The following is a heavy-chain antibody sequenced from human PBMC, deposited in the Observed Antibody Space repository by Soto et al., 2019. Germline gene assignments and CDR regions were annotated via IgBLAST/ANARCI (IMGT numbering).Heavy chain of an antibody. V-gene: IGHV3-23*01. J-gene: IGHJ5*02. CDR2: ISATDVAT. Sequence: EVQLLESGGGLVQPGGSLRLSCAASGFSFSSYAMGWVRQAPGKGLEWVSIISATDVATYYADSVKGHFIIARDDSRRTLFLQMNSLRAEDTAVYHCVKDVYSGSSGQFDLWGQGPLVTVSS. D-gene: IGHD1-26*01. CDR1: GFSFSSYA. CDR3: VKDVYSGSSGQFDL.